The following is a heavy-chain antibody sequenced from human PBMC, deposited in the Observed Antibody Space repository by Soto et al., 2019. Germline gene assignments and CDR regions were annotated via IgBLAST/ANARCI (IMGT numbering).Heavy chain of an antibody. Sequence: SETLSLTCAVYGGSFSGYYWSWIRQPPGKGLEWIGEINHSGSTNYNPSLKSRVTISVDTSKNQFSLKLSSVTAADTAVYYCARMLADGYHLWGQGTLVTVSS. J-gene: IGHJ4*02. CDR1: GGSFSGYY. CDR3: ARMLADGYHL. D-gene: IGHD2-2*01. CDR2: INHSGST. V-gene: IGHV4-34*01.